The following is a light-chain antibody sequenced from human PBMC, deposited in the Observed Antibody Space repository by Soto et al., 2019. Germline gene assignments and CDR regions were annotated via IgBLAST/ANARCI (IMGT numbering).Light chain of an antibody. Sequence: QSALTQPRSVSGSPGQSVTMSCTGTGSDVGAYNYVSWYQQHPGKAPKLMIFDVTKRPSGVPDRFSGSKSGNTASLTISGLQAEDEADYYCQTYDSSLSGLYVFGTGTKVTVL. CDR2: DVT. CDR3: QTYDSSLSGLYV. J-gene: IGLJ1*01. V-gene: IGLV2-11*01. CDR1: GSDVGAYNY.